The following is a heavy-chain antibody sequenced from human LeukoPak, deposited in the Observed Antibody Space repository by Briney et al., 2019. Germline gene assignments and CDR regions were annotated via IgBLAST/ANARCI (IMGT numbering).Heavy chain of an antibody. D-gene: IGHD3-3*01. Sequence: QPGRSLRLSCTASGFTFGDYAMNWFRQAPGKGLEWVGFIRSKDYGGTTEYAASVKGRSTISRDDSRSIAYLQMNSLKTEDTAVYFCTRGASSYYDFWSGYVFDYWGQGTLVTVSS. CDR1: GFTFGDYA. CDR2: IRSKDYGGTT. CDR3: TRGASSYYDFWSGYVFDY. J-gene: IGHJ4*02. V-gene: IGHV3-49*03.